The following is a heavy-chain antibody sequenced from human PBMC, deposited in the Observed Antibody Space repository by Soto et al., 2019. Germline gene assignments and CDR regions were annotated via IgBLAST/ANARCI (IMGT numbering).Heavy chain of an antibody. J-gene: IGHJ4*02. CDR3: ARGGAWTPEGLGY. D-gene: IGHD2-15*01. V-gene: IGHV3-30-3*01. Sequence: QVQLVESGGGVVQPGRSLRLSCAASGFTFSSFAMHWVRQAPGKGLEWLAVISSDVVNYYYAESVKGRCTISRATSKNTLYLQMNSLRNEETAVYYCARGGAWTPEGLGYWGQGTLVTVSS. CDR1: GFTFSSFA. CDR2: ISSDVVNY.